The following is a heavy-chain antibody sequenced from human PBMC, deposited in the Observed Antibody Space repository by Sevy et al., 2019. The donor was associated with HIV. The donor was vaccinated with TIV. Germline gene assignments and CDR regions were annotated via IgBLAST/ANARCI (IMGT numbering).Heavy chain of an antibody. CDR3: ARDRDDYASGRRHHYYYYHGMDV. D-gene: IGHD3-10*01. CDR1: EFTFNDDF. CDR2: ISSRSTYI. J-gene: IGHJ6*02. Sequence: GGSLRLSCVGSEFTFNDDFMTWVRQAPGKGLEWVSSISSRSTYIYYADSVKGRFTISRDNAKNSMFLQMNSLGPEDTAVYYCARDRDDYASGRRHHYYYYHGMDVWGQGTTVTVSS. V-gene: IGHV3-21*01.